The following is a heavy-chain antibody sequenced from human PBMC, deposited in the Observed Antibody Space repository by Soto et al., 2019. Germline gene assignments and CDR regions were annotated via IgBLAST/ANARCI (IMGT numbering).Heavy chain of an antibody. CDR1: GYTFTSYD. CDR2: MNPNSGNT. D-gene: IGHD2-2*02. CDR3: ARVLYGVPAAISS. V-gene: IGHV1-8*01. Sequence: ASVNVSCKASGYTFTSYDINWVRQATGQGLEWMGWMNPNSGNTGYAQKFQGRVTMTRNTSISTAYMELSSLRSEDTAVYYCARVLYGVPAAISSWGQGTMVTVSS. J-gene: IGHJ3*01.